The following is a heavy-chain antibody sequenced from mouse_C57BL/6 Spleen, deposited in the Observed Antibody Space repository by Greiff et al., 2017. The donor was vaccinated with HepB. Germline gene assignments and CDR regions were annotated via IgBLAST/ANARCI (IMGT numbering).Heavy chain of an antibody. D-gene: IGHD2-3*01. CDR2: ISYDGSN. Sequence: EVQLQQSGPGLVKPSQSLSLTCSVTGYSITSGYYWNWIRQFPGNKLEWMGYISYDGSNNYNPSLKNRISITRDTSKNQFFLKLNSVTTEDTATYYCAREGLYDGYYVDYWGQGTTLTVSS. V-gene: IGHV3-6*01. CDR3: AREGLYDGYYVDY. J-gene: IGHJ2*01. CDR1: GYSITSGYY.